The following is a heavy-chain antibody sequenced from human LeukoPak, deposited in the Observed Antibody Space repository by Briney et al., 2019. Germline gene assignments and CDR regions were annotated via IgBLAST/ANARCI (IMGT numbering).Heavy chain of an antibody. D-gene: IGHD3-10*01. Sequence: PGESLTLSWRGAGYIFSNYWIGWVRQMAGKGLESEGIIYPGNADTIYSTSLQGHVTISADKTNNTAYLQRSRLKAADTAMYVCARQTWGSGSYPFIDVCGKGTTVTVPS. V-gene: IGHV5-51*01. CDR1: GYIFSNYW. J-gene: IGHJ6*03. CDR3: ARQTWGSGSYPFIDV. CDR2: IYPGNADT.